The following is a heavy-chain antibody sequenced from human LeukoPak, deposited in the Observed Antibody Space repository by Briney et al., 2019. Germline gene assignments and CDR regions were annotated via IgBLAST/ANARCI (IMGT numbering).Heavy chain of an antibody. V-gene: IGHV3-21*01. CDR1: GFAFSSYS. CDR3: AREVVGMDY. J-gene: IGHJ4*02. D-gene: IGHD7-27*01. CDR2: ITSSSSYI. Sequence: PGGSLRLSCAASGFAFSSYSMTWVRQAPGKGLEWVSSITSSSSYIYYADSVKGRFTISRDDAKNSLYLEMNSLRAEDTAVYYCAREVVGMDYWGQGTLVTVSS.